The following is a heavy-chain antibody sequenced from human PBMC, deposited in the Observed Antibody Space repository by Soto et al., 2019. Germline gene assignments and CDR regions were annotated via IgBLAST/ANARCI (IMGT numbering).Heavy chain of an antibody. CDR2: VSHIGCT. V-gene: IGHV4-39*01. CDR3: WRIAVSRARTGVDY. J-gene: IGHJ4*02. D-gene: IGHD6-19*01. CDR1: GGSISNSSYL. Sequence: QLQLQESGPGLVKPSETLSLTCTVSGGSISNSSYLWGWIRQPPGKGLQWIGSVSHIGCTNYNPALKSRRTGSVGTSKTQSSLRLHSGTAADTAVYYWWRIAVSRARTGVDYWGQGILGTVSS.